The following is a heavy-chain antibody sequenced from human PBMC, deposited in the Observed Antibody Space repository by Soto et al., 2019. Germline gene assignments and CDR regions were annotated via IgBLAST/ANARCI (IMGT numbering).Heavy chain of an antibody. CDR3: ARQTLKYCSGGSCYPLGFDY. J-gene: IGHJ4*02. CDR2: ISSSSSTI. CDR1: GFTFSSYS. V-gene: IGHV3-48*01. Sequence: GGSLRLSCAASGFTFSSYSMNWVRQAPGKGLEWVSYISSSSSTIYYAVSVKGRFTISRDNAKNSLFLQMNSLRAEDTAVYYCARQTLKYCSGGSCYPLGFDYWGQGTLVTVSS. D-gene: IGHD2-15*01.